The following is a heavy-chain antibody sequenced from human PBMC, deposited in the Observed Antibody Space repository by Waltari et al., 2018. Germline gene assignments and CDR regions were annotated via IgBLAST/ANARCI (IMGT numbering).Heavy chain of an antibody. D-gene: IGHD6-13*01. CDR2: INHSGST. J-gene: IGHJ5*02. Sequence: QVQLQQWGAGLLTPSETLSLTCAVYGGSFSGYYWSWIRQPPGKGLEWIGEINHSGSTNYNPSLKSRVTISVDTSKNQFSLKLSSVTAADTAVYYCARGRYRYSSWFDPWGQGTLVTVSS. CDR1: GGSFSGYY. V-gene: IGHV4-34*01. CDR3: ARGRYRYSSWFDP.